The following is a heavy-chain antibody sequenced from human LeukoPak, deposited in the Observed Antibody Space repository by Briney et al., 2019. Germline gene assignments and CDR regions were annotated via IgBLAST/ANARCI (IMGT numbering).Heavy chain of an antibody. CDR2: IYTSGST. V-gene: IGHV4-61*02. CDR3: ARDQGYYDSSGYYPYWYFDL. D-gene: IGHD3-22*01. Sequence: SETLSLTCTVSGGSISSGSYYWSWIRQPAGKGLEWIGRIYTSGSTNYNPSLKSRVTISVDTSKNQFSLKLSSVTAADTAVYYCARDQGYYDSSGYYPYWYFDLWGRGTLVTVSS. J-gene: IGHJ2*01. CDR1: GGSISSGSYY.